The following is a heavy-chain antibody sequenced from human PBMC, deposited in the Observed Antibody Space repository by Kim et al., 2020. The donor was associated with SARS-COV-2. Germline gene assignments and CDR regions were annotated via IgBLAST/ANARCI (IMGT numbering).Heavy chain of an antibody. D-gene: IGHD3-22*01. CDR2: INHSGST. V-gene: IGHV4-34*01. CDR3: ARGRDIMIVVVTIYYGMDV. Sequence: SETLSLTCAVYGGSFSGYYWSWIRQPPGKGLEWIGEINHSGSTNYNPSLKSRVTISVDTSKNQFSLKLSSVTAADTAVYYCARGRDIMIVVVTIYYGMDVWGQGTTVTVSS. CDR1: GGSFSGYY. J-gene: IGHJ6*02.